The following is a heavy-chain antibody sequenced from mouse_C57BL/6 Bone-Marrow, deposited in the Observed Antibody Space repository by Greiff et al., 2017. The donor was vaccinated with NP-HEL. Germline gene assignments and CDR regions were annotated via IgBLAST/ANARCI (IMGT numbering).Heavy chain of an antibody. Sequence: QVQLQQSGPGLVQPSQSLSITCTASGFSLTSYGVHWVRQSPGKGLEWLGVIWSGGSTDYNAAFISRLSISKDNSKSQVFFKMNSLQADDTAIYYCARIWFAYWGQGTLVTVSA. V-gene: IGHV2-2*01. J-gene: IGHJ3*01. CDR3: ARIWFAY. CDR1: GFSLTSYG. CDR2: IWSGGST.